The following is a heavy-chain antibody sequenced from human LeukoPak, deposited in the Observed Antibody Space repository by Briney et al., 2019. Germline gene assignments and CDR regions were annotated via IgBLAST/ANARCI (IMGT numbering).Heavy chain of an antibody. J-gene: IGHJ3*02. Sequence: SETLSLTCAVSGGSISSSDWWSWVRQPPGKGLEWIGQIYHSGSTNYNPSLKSRVTISADKSISTAYLQWSSLKASDTAMYYCARRIAAAANDGFDIWGQGTMVTVSS. D-gene: IGHD6-13*01. CDR3: ARRIAAAANDGFDI. CDR1: GGSISSSDW. V-gene: IGHV4-4*02. CDR2: IYHSGST.